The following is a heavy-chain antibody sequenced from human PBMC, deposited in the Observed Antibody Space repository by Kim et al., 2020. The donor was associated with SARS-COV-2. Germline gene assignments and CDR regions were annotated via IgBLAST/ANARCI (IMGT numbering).Heavy chain of an antibody. CDR2: MSFDGRNI. J-gene: IGHJ4*02. Sequence: GGSLRLSCAVSGFSFATYAMHWVRQAPGKGLESVALMSFDGRNIDYADSVKGRFTISRDNSKNTLYLHMNSLRPEDTAMYYCAKDDYGSIDYWGQGTLVTVSS. D-gene: IGHD3-10*01. V-gene: IGHV3-30*04. CDR1: GFSFATYA. CDR3: AKDDYGSIDY.